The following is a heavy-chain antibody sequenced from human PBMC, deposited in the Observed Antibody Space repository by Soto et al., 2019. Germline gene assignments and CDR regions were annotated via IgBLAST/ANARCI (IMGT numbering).Heavy chain of an antibody. D-gene: IGHD2-2*01. Sequence: CAASGFTFSSAWMNWVRQAPGKGLEWVGRTKSKTDGGTVDYAAPVKGRFTISREDSKNTLYLQMSCVKTEDTAVYYCTTDREYKLSHYWRQGTLVTVSS. CDR1: GFTFSSAW. J-gene: IGHJ4*02. V-gene: IGHV3-15*07. CDR2: TKSKTDGGTV. CDR3: TTDREYKLSHY.